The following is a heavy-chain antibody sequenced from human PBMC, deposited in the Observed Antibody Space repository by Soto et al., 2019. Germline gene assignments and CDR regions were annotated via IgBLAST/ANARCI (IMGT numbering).Heavy chain of an antibody. J-gene: IGHJ4*02. CDR2: INSDGSST. V-gene: IGHV3-74*01. D-gene: IGHD3-10*01. CDR1: GFTFSSYW. CDR3: GRGASGSYRLDY. Sequence: EVQLVESGGGLVQPGGSLRLSCAASGFTFSSYWMHWVRQAPGKGLGWVSRINSDGSSTNYADSVKGQFTISRDNAKNPLYLQMNSLRAEDTAVYYCGRGASGSYRLDYWGQGTLVTVSS.